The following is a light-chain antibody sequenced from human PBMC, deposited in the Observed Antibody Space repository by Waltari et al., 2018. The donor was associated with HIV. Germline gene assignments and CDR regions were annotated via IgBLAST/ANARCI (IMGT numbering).Light chain of an antibody. J-gene: IGLJ3*02. CDR1: ISDVVGYNY. V-gene: IGLV2-8*01. CDR2: EAT. Sequence: QSALIQPPSASGSPGQSVTISCSGTISDVVGYNYVSWYQQYPGKAPKLMIYEATKRPSGVPDRFSGSKSDNTASLTVSGLQAEDEADYYCSAYAGSNNWVFGGGTKLTVL. CDR3: SAYAGSNNWV.